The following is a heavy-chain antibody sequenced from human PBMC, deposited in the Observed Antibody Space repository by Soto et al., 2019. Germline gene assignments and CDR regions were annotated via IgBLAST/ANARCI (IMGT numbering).Heavy chain of an antibody. J-gene: IGHJ4*02. CDR2: ISYDGSNK. CDR3: AKDRGSSSVKGPSSARYGPFDY. D-gene: IGHD6-13*01. Sequence: QVQLVESGGGVVQPGRSLRLSCAASGFTFSSYGMHWVRQAPGKGLEWVAVISYDGSNKYYADSVKGRFTISRDNSKNTLYLQMNSLRAEDTAVYYCAKDRGSSSVKGPSSARYGPFDYWGQGTLVTVSS. CDR1: GFTFSSYG. V-gene: IGHV3-30*18.